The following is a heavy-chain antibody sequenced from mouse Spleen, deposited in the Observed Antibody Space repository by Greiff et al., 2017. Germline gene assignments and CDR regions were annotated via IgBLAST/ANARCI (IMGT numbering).Heavy chain of an antibody. Sequence: EVHLVESGPGLVKPSQSLSLTCSVTGYSITSGYYWNWIRQFPGNKLEWMGYISYDGSNNYNPSLKNRISITRDTSKNQFFLKLNSVTTEDTATYYCARDNTGTGGFAYWGQGTLVTVSA. CDR3: ARDNTGTGGFAY. V-gene: IGHV3-6*01. J-gene: IGHJ3*01. CDR2: ISYDGSN. CDR1: GYSITSGYY. D-gene: IGHD4-1*01.